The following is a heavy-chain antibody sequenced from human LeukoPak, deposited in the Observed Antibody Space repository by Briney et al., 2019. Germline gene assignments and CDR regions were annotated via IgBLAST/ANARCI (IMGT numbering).Heavy chain of an antibody. CDR2: INTNTGNP. J-gene: IGHJ6*03. CDR3: ARALGLRYYYYYMDV. V-gene: IGHV7-4-1*02. D-gene: IGHD5-12*01. Sequence: GASVKVSCRASGYTFTSYAMNWVRQAPGQGLEWMGWINTNTGNPTYAQGFTGRFVFSLDTSVSTAYPQISSLKAEDTAVYYCARALGLRYYYYYMDVWGKGTTVTVSS. CDR1: GYTFTSYA.